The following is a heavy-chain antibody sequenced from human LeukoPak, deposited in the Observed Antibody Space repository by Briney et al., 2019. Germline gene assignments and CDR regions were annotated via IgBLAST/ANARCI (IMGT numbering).Heavy chain of an antibody. CDR1: GITLSNYV. J-gene: IGHJ4*02. D-gene: IGHD3-22*01. Sequence: GGSLRLSCAVSGITLSNYVMSWVRQAPRKGLDWVAGMSDSGGRTTYADSVQGRFTITRDNPKNTLYLQMNSLRAEDTAVYFCAKRGVVIRVILVGFHKEAYYFDSWGQGALVTVSS. CDR3: AKRGVVIRVILVGFHKEAYYFDS. CDR2: MSDSGGRT. V-gene: IGHV3-23*01.